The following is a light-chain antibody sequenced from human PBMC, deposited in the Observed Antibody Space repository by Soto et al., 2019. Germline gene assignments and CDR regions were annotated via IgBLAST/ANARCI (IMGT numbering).Light chain of an antibody. CDR1: SSDVGVYNF. V-gene: IGLV2-23*02. CDR2: EVN. Sequence: QSALTQPASISGPPGQSITISCTGTSSDVGVYNFVSWYQQHPGKAPKVLIYEVNKRPSGISNRFSGSKSGNTASLTVSGLQAEDEAYYFCCSYGGSSTYVFGSGTKVTVL. J-gene: IGLJ1*01. CDR3: CSYGGSSTYV.